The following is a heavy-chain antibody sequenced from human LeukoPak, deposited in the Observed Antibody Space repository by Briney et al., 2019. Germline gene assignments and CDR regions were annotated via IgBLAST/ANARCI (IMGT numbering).Heavy chain of an antibody. CDR1: GGSISSSSYY. J-gene: IGHJ5*02. D-gene: IGHD2-15*01. Sequence: SETLSLTCTVSGGSISSSSYYWGWIRQPPGKGLEWIGSIYYSGSTYYNPSLKSRVTISVDTSKNQFSLKLSSVTAADTAVYYCARPGSWFDPWGQGTLVTVSS. V-gene: IGHV4-39*01. CDR3: ARPGSWFDP. CDR2: IYYSGST.